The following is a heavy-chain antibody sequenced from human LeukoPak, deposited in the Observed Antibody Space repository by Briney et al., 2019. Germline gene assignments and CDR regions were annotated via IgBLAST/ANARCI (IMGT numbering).Heavy chain of an antibody. CDR3: ARGEYGLFDY. CDR2: IYYSGST. Sequence: TSETLSLTCTLSGGSISGGSYYWSWIRQPPGKGLEWIGYIYYSGSTKYNLSLKSRVTISVDTSKNQLSLKLSSVTAADTAVYYCARGEYGLFDYWGQGTLVTVSS. D-gene: IGHD2/OR15-2a*01. V-gene: IGHV4-61*01. CDR1: GGSISGGSYY. J-gene: IGHJ4*02.